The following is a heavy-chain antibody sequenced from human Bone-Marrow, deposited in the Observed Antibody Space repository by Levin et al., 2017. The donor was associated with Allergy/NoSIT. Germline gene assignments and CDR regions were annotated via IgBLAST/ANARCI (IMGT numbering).Heavy chain of an antibody. J-gene: IGHJ3*02. Sequence: SETLSLTCTVSGDSISNFYWNWIRQPPGKGLEWIGYISSSGSTNYNPSLKSRVTISVDTSKNQFSLTLNSVIAADTAVYYCAGDPDDGDDGGADDAFDIWGQGTMVTVSS. CDR2: ISSSGST. D-gene: IGHD4-17*01. CDR3: AGDPDDGDDGGADDAFDI. CDR1: GDSISNFY. V-gene: IGHV4-59*01.